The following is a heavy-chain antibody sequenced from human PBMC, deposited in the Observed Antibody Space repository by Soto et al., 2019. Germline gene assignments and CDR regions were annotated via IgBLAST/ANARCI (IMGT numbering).Heavy chain of an antibody. D-gene: IGHD1-26*01. Sequence: QVQLVKSGGGVVQPGRSLRLSCAASGFMFSSYAMHWVRQAPGKGLEWVAVKTYDGSNKYYADSVKGRFTISRDNSKNTLYLQMNSLRAEDTAVYYCARAGGLLVDYWGQGTLVTVSS. CDR1: GFMFSSYA. CDR2: KTYDGSNK. J-gene: IGHJ4*02. CDR3: ARAGGLLVDY. V-gene: IGHV3-30-3*01.